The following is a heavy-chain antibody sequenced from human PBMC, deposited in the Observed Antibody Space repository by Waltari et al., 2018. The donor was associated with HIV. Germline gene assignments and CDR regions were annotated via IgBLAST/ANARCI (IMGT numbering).Heavy chain of an antibody. CDR3: ARLDYYDSSGPFQH. D-gene: IGHD3-22*01. Sequence: MPGKGLEWMGIIYPGDSDTRYSPSFQGQVTISADKSISTAYLQWSSLKASDTAMYYCARLDYYDSSGPFQHWGQGTLVTVSS. J-gene: IGHJ1*01. V-gene: IGHV5-51*01. CDR2: IYPGDSDT.